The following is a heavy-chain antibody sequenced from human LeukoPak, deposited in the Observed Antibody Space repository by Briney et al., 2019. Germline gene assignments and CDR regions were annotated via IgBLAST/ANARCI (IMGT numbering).Heavy chain of an antibody. V-gene: IGHV3-21*01. J-gene: IGHJ3*02. Sequence: TGGSLRLSCAASAFSLNAYNMNWVRQAPGKGLEWVSSISYTGTYTYYADSVKGRFTISRDNAKNSLYLQMNSLRAEDTAVYYCARRKAAAYRDAFDIWGQGSMVTVSS. D-gene: IGHD6-13*01. CDR2: ISYTGTYT. CDR1: AFSLNAYN. CDR3: ARRKAAAYRDAFDI.